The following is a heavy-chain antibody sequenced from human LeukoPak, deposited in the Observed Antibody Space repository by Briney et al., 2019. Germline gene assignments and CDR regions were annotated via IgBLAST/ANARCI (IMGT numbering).Heavy chain of an antibody. J-gene: IGHJ4*02. CDR1: GGSISSYY. Sequence: SETLSLTCTVSGGSISSYYWSWIRQPPGKGLEWIGYIRYTGNTNYNPSLKSRVTISVDTSKNQFSLKLSFVTAADTAVYYCARDGPLLRAPFDYWGQGTLVTVSS. CDR3: ARDGPLLRAPFDY. D-gene: IGHD3/OR15-3a*01. CDR2: IRYTGNT. V-gene: IGHV4-59*01.